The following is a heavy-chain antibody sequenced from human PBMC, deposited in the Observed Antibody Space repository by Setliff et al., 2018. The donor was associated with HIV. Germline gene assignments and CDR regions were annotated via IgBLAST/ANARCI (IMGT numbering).Heavy chain of an antibody. V-gene: IGHV1-2*02. Sequence: GASVKVSCKASGGAFSSYALSWVRQAPGQGLEWMGNIKLSSGGTKFAQKFLGRVTMTRDTSTNTAFMELRRLNSDDTATYFCVTSPGSFTSVDETEAGDYWGQGTLVTVSS. D-gene: IGHD6-25*01. CDR3: VTSPGSFTSVDETEAGDY. J-gene: IGHJ4*02. CDR1: GGAFSSYA. CDR2: IKLSSGGT.